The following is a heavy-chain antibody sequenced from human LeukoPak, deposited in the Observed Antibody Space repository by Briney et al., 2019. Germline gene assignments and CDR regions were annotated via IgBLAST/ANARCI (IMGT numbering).Heavy chain of an antibody. Sequence: ASVKVSCKASGYTFTGYYMHWVRQAPGQGLEWMGWINPNSGGTNCAQKFQGRVTMTRDTSISTAYMELSRLRSDDTAVYYCARMGNYDSSGSLPLDYWGQGTLVTVSS. J-gene: IGHJ4*02. V-gene: IGHV1-2*02. D-gene: IGHD3-22*01. CDR1: GYTFTGYY. CDR3: ARMGNYDSSGSLPLDY. CDR2: INPNSGGT.